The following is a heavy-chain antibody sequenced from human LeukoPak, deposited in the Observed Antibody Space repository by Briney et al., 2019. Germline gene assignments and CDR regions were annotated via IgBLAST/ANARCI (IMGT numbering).Heavy chain of an antibody. CDR1: GFTFDDYG. J-gene: IGHJ3*02. CDR2: INWNGGST. V-gene: IGHV3-20*04. D-gene: IGHD3-22*01. Sequence: GGSLRLSCAASGFTFDDYGMSWVRQAPGKGLEWVSGINWNGGSTGYADSVKGRFTISRDNAKNTLYLQMNSLRAEDTAVYYCARVYRVDSSGSYDAFDIWGQGTMVTVSS. CDR3: ARVYRVDSSGSYDAFDI.